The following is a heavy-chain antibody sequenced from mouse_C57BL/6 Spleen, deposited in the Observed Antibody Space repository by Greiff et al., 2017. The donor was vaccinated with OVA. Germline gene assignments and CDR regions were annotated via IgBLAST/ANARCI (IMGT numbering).Heavy chain of an antibody. CDR3: ARSYYGSSYFDY. D-gene: IGHD1-1*01. Sequence: QVQLQQPGAELVRPGSSVKLSCKASGYTFTSSWLHWVKQRPIQGLEWIGNIDPSDSETHYNQKFKDKATLTVDKSSSTAYMQLSSLTSEDSSVYYCARSYYGSSYFDYWSQGTTLTVSS. J-gene: IGHJ2*01. V-gene: IGHV1-52*01. CDR1: GYTFTSSW. CDR2: IDPSDSET.